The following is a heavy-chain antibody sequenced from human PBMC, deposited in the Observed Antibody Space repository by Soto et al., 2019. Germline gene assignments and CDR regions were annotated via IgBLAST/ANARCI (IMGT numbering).Heavy chain of an antibody. CDR2: IYWDDDK. J-gene: IGHJ4*02. V-gene: IGHV2-5*02. CDR3: AHRRGGYNWDDAHFDY. Sequence: QITLKESGPTLVKPTQPLTLTCTFSGFSLSTSGVGVGWIRQPPGKALEWLALIYWDDDKRYNPSLKSRLTTLKDIQKNQVVLIITKMDPVDTGTYYCAHRRGGYNWDDAHFDYWGQGTLVTVSS. D-gene: IGHD1-20*01. CDR1: GFSLSTSGVG.